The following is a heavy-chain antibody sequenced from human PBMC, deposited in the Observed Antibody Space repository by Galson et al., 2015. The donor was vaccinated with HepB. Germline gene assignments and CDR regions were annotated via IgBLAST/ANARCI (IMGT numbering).Heavy chain of an antibody. CDR3: ARDTTKAFWSGYPLGRDV. Sequence: SLRLSCAASGFTVSSNYMSWVRQAPGKGLEWVSVIYSDDSTYYVDSVKGRFTISRDSSKNTVYLQMNSLRAEDTAVYYCARDTTKAFWSGYPLGRDVWGKGTTVIVSS. D-gene: IGHD3-3*01. J-gene: IGHJ6*04. V-gene: IGHV3-53*01. CDR2: IYSDDST. CDR1: GFTVSSNY.